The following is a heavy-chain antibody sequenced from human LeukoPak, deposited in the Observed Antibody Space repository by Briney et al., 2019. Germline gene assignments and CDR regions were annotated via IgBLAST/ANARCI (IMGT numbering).Heavy chain of an antibody. Sequence: SETLSLTCAVYGGSFSGYYWSWIRQPPGKGLEWIGETNHSGSTNYNPSLKSRVTISVDTSKNQFSLKLSSVTAADTAVYYCARAPYSLDAFDIWGQGTMVTVSS. D-gene: IGHD2-21*01. CDR1: GGSFSGYY. J-gene: IGHJ3*02. CDR3: ARAPYSLDAFDI. CDR2: TNHSGST. V-gene: IGHV4-34*01.